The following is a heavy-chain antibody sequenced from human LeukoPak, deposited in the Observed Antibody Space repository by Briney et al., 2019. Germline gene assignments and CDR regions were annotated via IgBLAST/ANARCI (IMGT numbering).Heavy chain of an antibody. CDR2: ISGSGGST. CDR1: GFTFSSYA. J-gene: IGHJ4*02. CDR3: ARAFITYYYGSGSYLVY. V-gene: IGHV3-23*01. D-gene: IGHD3-10*01. Sequence: GGSLRLSCAASGFTFSSYAMSWVRQAPGKGLEWVSAISGSGGSTYYADSVKGRFTISRDNSKNTLYLQMNSLRAEDTDVYYCARAFITYYYGSGSYLVYWGQGTLVTVSS.